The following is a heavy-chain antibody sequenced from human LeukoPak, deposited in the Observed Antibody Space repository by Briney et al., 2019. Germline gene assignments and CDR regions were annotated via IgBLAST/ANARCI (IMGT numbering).Heavy chain of an antibody. D-gene: IGHD3-10*01. J-gene: IGHJ4*02. Sequence: GGSLRLSCAASGFTFSSYGMHWVRQAPGKGLEWVAVISYDGSNKYYADSVKGRFTISRDNSKNTLYLQMNSLRAEDTAVYYCARETNTMVRGVIRDWGQGTLVTVSS. CDR3: ARETNTMVRGVIRD. V-gene: IGHV3-30*03. CDR2: ISYDGSNK. CDR1: GFTFSSYG.